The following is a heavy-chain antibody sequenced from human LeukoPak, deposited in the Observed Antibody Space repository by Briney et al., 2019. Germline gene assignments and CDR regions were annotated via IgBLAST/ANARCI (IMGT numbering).Heavy chain of an antibody. D-gene: IGHD3-22*01. V-gene: IGHV1-18*01. Sequence: ASVTVSCTASGYTFTSYGISWVRQAPGQGLEWMGWISAYNGNTNYAQKLQGRVTMTTDTSTSTAYMELRSLRSDDTAVYYCARAVEYYYDSSGYYHEFDYWGQGTLVTVSS. CDR3: ARAVEYYYDSSGYYHEFDY. CDR1: GYTFTSYG. CDR2: ISAYNGNT. J-gene: IGHJ4*02.